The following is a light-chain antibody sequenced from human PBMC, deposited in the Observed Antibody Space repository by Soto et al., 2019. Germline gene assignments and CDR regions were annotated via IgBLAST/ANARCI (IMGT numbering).Light chain of an antibody. J-gene: IGLJ2*01. Sequence: QSALTQPASVSGSPGQSITISCTATTSDVGDYNYVSWYQQYPGKAPKPIIYNVSNRPSGVSNRFSGSKSGDTASLTISGPQAEDEADYYCSSYTSRSSVIFGGGTKLTVL. CDR3: SSYTSRSSVI. V-gene: IGLV2-14*01. CDR1: TSDVGDYNY. CDR2: NVS.